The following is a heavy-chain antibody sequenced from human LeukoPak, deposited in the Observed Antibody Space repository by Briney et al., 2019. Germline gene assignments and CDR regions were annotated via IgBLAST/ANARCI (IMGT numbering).Heavy chain of an antibody. CDR1: AFTFSSYG. CDR2: IAYDGSNK. CDR3: AKDYGSGSYYNGAFDI. V-gene: IGHV3-30*18. Sequence: GGSLRLSCAASAFTFSSYGMHWVRQAPGRGREWVAVIAYDGSNKYCADSVMGRFTISRDNSQNTLYLQLNSLRAEDTAVYYCAKDYGSGSYYNGAFDIWGQGTMVTVSS. J-gene: IGHJ3*02. D-gene: IGHD3-10*01.